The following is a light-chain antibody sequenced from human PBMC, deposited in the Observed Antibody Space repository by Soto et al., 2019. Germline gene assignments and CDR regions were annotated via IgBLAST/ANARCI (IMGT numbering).Light chain of an antibody. J-gene: IGLJ2*01. V-gene: IGLV2-8*01. CDR1: SSDVGGYNY. Sequence: QSALTQPPSASGSPGQSVTISCTGTSSDVGGYNYVSWYQQHPGKAPKLMIYEVSKRPSGVPDRFSGSKSGNTASLAISGLRSEDEADYYCAAWDDTRNGLVFGGGTQLTVL. CDR3: AAWDDTRNGLV. CDR2: EVS.